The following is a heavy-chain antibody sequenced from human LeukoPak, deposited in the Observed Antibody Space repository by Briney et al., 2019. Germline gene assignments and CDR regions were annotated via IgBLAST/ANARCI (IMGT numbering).Heavy chain of an antibody. CDR3: ATDPGRIGYCSSTSCYGFDP. CDR2: FDPEDGKT. Sequence: WASVKVSCKVSGYTLTELSMHWVRQAPGKGLEWMGGFDPEDGKTIYAQKFQGRVTMTEDTSTDTAYMELSSLRSEDTAVYYCATDPGRIGYCSSTSCYGFDPWGQGTLVTVSS. J-gene: IGHJ5*02. V-gene: IGHV1-24*01. CDR1: GYTLTELS. D-gene: IGHD2-2*01.